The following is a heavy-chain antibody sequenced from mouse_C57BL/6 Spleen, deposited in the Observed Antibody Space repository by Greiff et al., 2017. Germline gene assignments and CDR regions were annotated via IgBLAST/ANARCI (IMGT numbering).Heavy chain of an antibody. Sequence: DVKLKEPGGGLVQPIGSLQLTCAASGFSFNTYAMNWVRQAPGKGLEWVARIRSKSNNYATFYADSVKVRFTISRGDSKSMLYLQMNNWKTVNTAMLYSVRSLYDNAMDYWGQVTSVPVSS. V-gene: IGHV10-1*01. CDR3: VRSLYDNAMDY. CDR1: GFSFNTYA. CDR2: IRSKSNNYAT. D-gene: IGHD6-5*01. J-gene: IGHJ4*01.